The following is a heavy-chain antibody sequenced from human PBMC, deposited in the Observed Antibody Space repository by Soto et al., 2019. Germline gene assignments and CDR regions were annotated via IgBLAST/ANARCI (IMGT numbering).Heavy chain of an antibody. CDR2: INHSGST. CDR3: GDSGSYDF. V-gene: IGHV4-34*01. CDR1: GGSFSGYY. Sequence: QVQLQQWGAGLLKPSETLSLTCAVYGGSFSGYYWSWIRQPPGKGLEWIGEINHSGSTNYNPSLKSRVTISVDTSKNQFSPKLSSVTAADTAVYYCGDSGSYDFGGQGTLVTVSS. D-gene: IGHD1-26*01. J-gene: IGHJ4*02.